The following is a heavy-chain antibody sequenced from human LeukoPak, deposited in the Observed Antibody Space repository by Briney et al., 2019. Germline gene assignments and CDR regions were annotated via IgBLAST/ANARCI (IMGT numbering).Heavy chain of an antibody. V-gene: IGHV1-2*02. CDR2: INPNSGGT. Sequence: ASVKVSCKASGYTFTGYYMHRVRQAPGQGLEWMGWINPNSGGTNYAQKFQGRVTMTRDTSISTAYMELSRLRSDDTAVYYCARVGDGLNDAFDIWGRGTMVTVSS. CDR1: GYTFTGYY. D-gene: IGHD5-24*01. J-gene: IGHJ3*02. CDR3: ARVGDGLNDAFDI.